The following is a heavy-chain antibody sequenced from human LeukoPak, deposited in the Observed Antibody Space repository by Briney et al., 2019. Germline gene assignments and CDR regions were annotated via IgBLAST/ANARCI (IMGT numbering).Heavy chain of an antibody. J-gene: IGHJ6*02. D-gene: IGHD6-13*01. V-gene: IGHV1-18*01. CDR2: ISAYNGNT. Sequence: RASVTVSCKASGYTFTSYGISWVRQAPGQGLEWMGWISAYNGNTNYAQKLQGRATMTTDTSTSTAYMELRSLRSDDTAVYYCARNTGIAAAGATDVWGQGTTVTVSS. CDR1: GYTFTSYG. CDR3: ARNTGIAAAGATDV.